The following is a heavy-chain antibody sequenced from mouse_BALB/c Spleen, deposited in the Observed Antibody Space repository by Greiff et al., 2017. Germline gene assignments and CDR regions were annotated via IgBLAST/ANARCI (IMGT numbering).Heavy chain of an antibody. CDR3: ATHGNYSGAMDY. V-gene: IGHV1-9*01. D-gene: IGHD2-1*01. Sequence: QVQLQQSGAELMKPGASVKISCKATGYTFSSYWIEWVKQRPGHGLEWIGEILPGSGSTNYNEKFKGKATFTADTSSNTAYMQLSSLTSEDSAVYYCATHGNYSGAMDYWGQGTSVTVSS. CDR1: GYTFSSYW. CDR2: ILPGSGST. J-gene: IGHJ4*01.